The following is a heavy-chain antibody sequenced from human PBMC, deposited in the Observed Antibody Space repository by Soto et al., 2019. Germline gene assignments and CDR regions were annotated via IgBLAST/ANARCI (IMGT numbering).Heavy chain of an antibody. J-gene: IGHJ4*02. V-gene: IGHV1-2*04. CDR2: INPNSGGT. CDR1: GYTFTGYY. Sequence: QVQLVQSGAEVKKPGASVKVSCKASGYTFTGYYMHWVRQAPGQGLEWMGWINPNSGGTNYAQKFQGWVTMTRDTSISTGYMELSRLRSDDTAVYYCARASMVRGEVYYFDYWGQGTLVTVSS. D-gene: IGHD3-10*01. CDR3: ARASMVRGEVYYFDY.